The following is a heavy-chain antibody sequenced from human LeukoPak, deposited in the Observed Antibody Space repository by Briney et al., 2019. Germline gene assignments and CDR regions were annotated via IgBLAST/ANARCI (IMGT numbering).Heavy chain of an antibody. CDR2: ISYDGSNK. V-gene: IGHV3-30*18. CDR3: ANQGNIHPRSPLYY. J-gene: IGHJ4*02. D-gene: IGHD2/OR15-2a*01. Sequence: GRSLRLSCAASGFTFSSYGMHWVRQAPGKGLEWVAVISYDGSNKYYADSVKGRLTISRDNSKNTLYLQMNSLRAEDTAVYYCANQGNIHPRSPLYYWGQGTLVTVSS. CDR1: GFTFSSYG.